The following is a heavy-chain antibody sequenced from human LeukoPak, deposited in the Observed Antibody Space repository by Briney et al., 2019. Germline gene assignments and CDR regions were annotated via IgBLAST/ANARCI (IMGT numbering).Heavy chain of an antibody. CDR1: GGSISSNGYY. CDR2: FYYTGST. CDR3: ARRSGIYHAFDI. Sequence: SETLSLTCTVSGGSISSNGYYWGWIRQPPGKGLEWIGSFYYTGSTFYSPSLKSRVTISVDTSKNQFSLKLSSVTAADTAVYYCARRSGIYHAFDIWGQGTMVTVSS. D-gene: IGHD1-26*01. J-gene: IGHJ3*02. V-gene: IGHV4-39*01.